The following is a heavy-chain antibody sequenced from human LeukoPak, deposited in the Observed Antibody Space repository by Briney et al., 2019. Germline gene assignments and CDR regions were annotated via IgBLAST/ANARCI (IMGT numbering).Heavy chain of an antibody. J-gene: IGHJ4*02. CDR1: GFTVSSNY. CDR2: IYYSKNT. Sequence: GSLRLSYAASGFTVSSNYMSWVRQPPGKGLEWIGSIYYSKNTYYNPSLKSRVTISADTSQNQFSLTLGSLSATDTAVYYCVSPRGFSYGYFDYWGQGTLVTVSS. D-gene: IGHD5-18*01. CDR3: VSPRGFSYGYFDY. V-gene: IGHV4-39*01.